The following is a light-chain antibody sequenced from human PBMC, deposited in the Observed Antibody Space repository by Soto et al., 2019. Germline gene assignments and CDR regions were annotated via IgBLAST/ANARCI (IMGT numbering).Light chain of an antibody. J-gene: IGKJ4*01. CDR3: QQYESSPLT. Sequence: EIVLTQSPDTLSLSPGERATLSCRASQSVSSALLAWYQQKPRQAPRLLIYRASTRATGIPDRFTGSGSGTDFTLTIRRLEPEDFAVYYCQQYESSPLTVGGGTKVEIK. V-gene: IGKV3-20*01. CDR2: RAS. CDR1: QSVSSAL.